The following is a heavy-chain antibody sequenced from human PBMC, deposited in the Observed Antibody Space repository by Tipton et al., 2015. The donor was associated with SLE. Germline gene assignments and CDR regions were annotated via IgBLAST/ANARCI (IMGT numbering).Heavy chain of an antibody. J-gene: IGHJ4*02. D-gene: IGHD3-22*01. CDR2: IIPIFGTA. Sequence: QLVQSGAEVKKPGSSVKVSCKASGGTFSSYAISWVRQAPGQGLEWMGGIIPIFGTANYAQKFQGRVTITADESTSTAYMELSSLRSEDTAVYYCAATGRKYYYDSSGYSDYWGQGTLVTVSS. CDR1: GGTFSSYA. CDR3: AATGRKYYYDSSGYSDY. V-gene: IGHV1-69*01.